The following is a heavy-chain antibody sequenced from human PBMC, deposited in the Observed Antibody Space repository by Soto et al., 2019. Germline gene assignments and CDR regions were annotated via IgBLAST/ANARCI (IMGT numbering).Heavy chain of an antibody. V-gene: IGHV4-39*07. D-gene: IGHD6-19*01. CDR2: GTYSGST. CDR1: GGSVTTSSYF. Sequence: SETLSLTCTVSGGSVTTSSYFWAWIRQPPGEGLEWIGSGTYSGSTNYNPSLKSRVTISVDTSKNQFSLKLSSVTAADTAVYYCATGSAGAVAGVHSYFDYWGQGTLVTVSS. CDR3: ATGSAGAVAGVHSYFDY. J-gene: IGHJ4*02.